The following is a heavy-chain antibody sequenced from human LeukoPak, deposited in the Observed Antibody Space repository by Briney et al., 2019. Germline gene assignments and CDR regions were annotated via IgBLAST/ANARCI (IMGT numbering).Heavy chain of an antibody. CDR1: GGSFSGYY. J-gene: IGHJ4*02. D-gene: IGHD5-18*01. V-gene: IGHV4-34*01. CDR2: INHSGST. Sequence: PSETLSLTCAVYGGSFSGYYWSWIRQPPGKGLEWIGEINHSGSTNYNPSLKSRVTISVDTSKNQFSLKLSSVTAADTAVYYCARPRRVTKSFDYWGQGTLVTVSS. CDR3: ARPRRVTKSFDY.